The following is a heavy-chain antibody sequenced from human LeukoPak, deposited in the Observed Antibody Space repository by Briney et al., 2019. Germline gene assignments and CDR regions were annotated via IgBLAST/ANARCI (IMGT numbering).Heavy chain of an antibody. CDR1: GYTFTSYY. J-gene: IGHJ6*03. Sequence: ASVKVSCKASGYTFTSYYMHWVRQAPGQGLEWMGKINPSGGSTSYAQKFQGRVTMTRDMSTSTVYMELSSLRSEDTAVYYCARDAGAYSNYTGYYYYMDVWGKGTTVTVSS. V-gene: IGHV1-46*01. CDR3: ARDAGAYSNYTGYYYYMDV. CDR2: INPSGGST. D-gene: IGHD4-11*01.